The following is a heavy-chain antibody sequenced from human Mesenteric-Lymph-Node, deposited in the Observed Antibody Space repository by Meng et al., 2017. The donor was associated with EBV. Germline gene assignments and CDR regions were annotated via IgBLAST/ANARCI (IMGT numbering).Heavy chain of an antibody. D-gene: IGHD2-21*01. CDR3: ARDRDIVVPRGFDP. J-gene: IGHJ5*01. V-gene: IGHV4-39*06. CDR1: GGSTSSSSSY. Sequence: RLQSEEWGPGLGKPSETLSLTCTVSGGSTSSSSSYWGWIRQPPGKGLEWIGNIYYSGSTYYNPSLKSRLTVSVDTSKNQFSLKLSSVTAADTAMYYCARDRDIVVPRGFDPWGQGTLVTVSS. CDR2: IYYSGST.